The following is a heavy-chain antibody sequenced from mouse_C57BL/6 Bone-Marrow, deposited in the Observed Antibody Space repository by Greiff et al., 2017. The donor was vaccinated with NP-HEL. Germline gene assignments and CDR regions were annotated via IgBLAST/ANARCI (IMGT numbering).Heavy chain of an antibody. CDR3: AREGLDYDYDGWYFDV. CDR2: IWTGGGT. CDR1: GFSLTSYA. D-gene: IGHD2-4*01. Sequence: VQVVESGPGLVAPSQSLSITCTVSGFSLTSYAISWVRQPPGKGLEWLGVIWTGGGTNYNSALKSRLSISKDNSKSQVFLKMNSLQTDDTARYYCAREGLDYDYDGWYFDVWGTGTTVTVSS. V-gene: IGHV2-9-1*01. J-gene: IGHJ1*03.